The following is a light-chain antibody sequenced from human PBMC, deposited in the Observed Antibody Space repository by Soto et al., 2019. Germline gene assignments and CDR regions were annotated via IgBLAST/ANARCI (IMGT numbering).Light chain of an antibody. V-gene: IGLV1-40*01. CDR3: QSYDSGLSGYV. CDR1: SSNIGASYD. J-gene: IGLJ1*01. Sequence: QCVLTQSPSGSGAPGQRVTISCTGSSSNIGASYDVHWYKQLPGRAPKLLIYGNSNRPSGVPDRFSGSKSGASASLAITGLQAEDEADYYCQSYDSGLSGYVFGTGTKLTVL. CDR2: GNS.